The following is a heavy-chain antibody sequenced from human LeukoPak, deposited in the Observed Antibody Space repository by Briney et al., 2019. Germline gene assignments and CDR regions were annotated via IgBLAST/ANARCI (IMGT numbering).Heavy chain of an antibody. CDR1: GFPFSSYG. CDR3: ARDLSAAYDF. D-gene: IGHD2-21*01. Sequence: GGSLRLSCAASGFPFSSYGMHWVRQAPGKGLEWVARLVYDERNDYANSVKGRFTISRDNSKNMLYLQMDNLRIDDTAVYYCARDLSAAYDFCGQGILVTVSS. J-gene: IGHJ4*02. V-gene: IGHV3-33*01. CDR2: LVYDERN.